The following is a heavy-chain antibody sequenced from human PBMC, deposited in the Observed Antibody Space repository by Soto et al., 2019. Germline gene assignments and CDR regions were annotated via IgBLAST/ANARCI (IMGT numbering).Heavy chain of an antibody. CDR3: ARLVKYYQSLDP. CDR1: GGSFSPNY. D-gene: IGHD2-2*01. Sequence: QVQLQVSGPGLVTPSETLSLTCTVAGGSFSPNYWSWILQPPGKGLEWVGYIYYDGTARHNPSLKSRVTISLETSRSQFSLRLSSVTAADTAVYYCARLVKYYQSLDPWGTGTLVTVSS. CDR2: IYYDGTA. J-gene: IGHJ5*02. V-gene: IGHV4-59*08.